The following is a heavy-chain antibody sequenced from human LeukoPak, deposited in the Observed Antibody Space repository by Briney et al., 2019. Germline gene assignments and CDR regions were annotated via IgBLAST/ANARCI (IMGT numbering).Heavy chain of an antibody. D-gene: IGHD3-22*01. CDR3: ARLPTYYYDSSGPYPAFDI. CDR1: GGSISSSSYY. CDR2: IYYSGST. V-gene: IGHV4-39*01. Sequence: PSETLSLTCTVSGGSISSSSYYWGWIRQPPGKGLEWIGSIYYSGSTYYNPSLKSRVTISVDTSKNQFSLKLSSVTAADTAVYYCARLPTYYYDSSGPYPAFDIWGQGTMVTVSS. J-gene: IGHJ3*02.